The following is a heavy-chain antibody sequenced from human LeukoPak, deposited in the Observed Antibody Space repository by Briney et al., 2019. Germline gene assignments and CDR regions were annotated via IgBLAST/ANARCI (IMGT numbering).Heavy chain of an antibody. CDR2: ISFDGSNK. D-gene: IGHD3-16*01. CDR3: AREELGSSLGFDP. Sequence: GGSLRLSCAASGFTFNNYAVSWVRQPPGKGLEWVAVISFDGSNKYYAGSVKGRFTISRDNSKNTLYLQMNSLRAEDTAVYYCAREELGSSLGFDPWGQGTLVTVSS. V-gene: IGHV3-30-3*01. J-gene: IGHJ5*02. CDR1: GFTFNNYA.